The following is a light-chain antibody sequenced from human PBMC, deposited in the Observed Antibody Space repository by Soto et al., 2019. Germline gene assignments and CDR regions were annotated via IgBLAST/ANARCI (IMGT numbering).Light chain of an antibody. CDR1: SSDIGAYNY. CDR3: SSFTTTNTLV. V-gene: IGLV2-14*01. CDR2: EVN. J-gene: IGLJ1*01. Sequence: SVLTQPASVSGSPGQSLTISCTGTSSDIGAYNYVSWYQQHPAKAPKLVIYEVNNRPSGVSIRFSGSKSGNTASLTISGLQAEDEADYYCSSFTTTNTLVFGSGTKVTVL.